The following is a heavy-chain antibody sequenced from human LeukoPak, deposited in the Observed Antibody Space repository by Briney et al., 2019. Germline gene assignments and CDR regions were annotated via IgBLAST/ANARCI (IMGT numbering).Heavy chain of an antibody. CDR1: GFTFSSYT. Sequence: GGSLRLSCAASGFTFSSYTMHWVRQAPGKGLEWVSSISSGSSYIYYADSVKGRFTISRDNSKNTLYLQMSSLRAEDTAVYYCVKGQRYYDSSGYYSIEYFQHWGQGTLVTVSS. CDR2: ISSGSSYI. CDR3: VKGQRYYDSSGYYSIEYFQH. D-gene: IGHD3-22*01. V-gene: IGHV3-21*01. J-gene: IGHJ1*01.